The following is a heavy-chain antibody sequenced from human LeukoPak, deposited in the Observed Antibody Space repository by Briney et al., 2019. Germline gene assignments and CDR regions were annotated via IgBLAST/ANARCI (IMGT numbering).Heavy chain of an antibody. V-gene: IGHV4-61*02. CDR1: GGSISSGSYY. CDR3: ARWAVTYYFDY. D-gene: IGHD4-11*01. Sequence: SQTLSLTCTVSGGSISSGSYYWSWIRQPAGKGLEWIGCIYTSGSTNYNPSLKSRVTISVDTSKNQFSLKLSSVTAADTAVYYCARWAVTYYFDYWGQGTLVTVSS. J-gene: IGHJ4*02. CDR2: IYTSGST.